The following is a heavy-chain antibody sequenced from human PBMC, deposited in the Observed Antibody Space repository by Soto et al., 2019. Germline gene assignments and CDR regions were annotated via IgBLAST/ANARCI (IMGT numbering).Heavy chain of an antibody. J-gene: IGHJ4*02. CDR2: IYYSGST. CDR3: ARHFNSFPPLDY. D-gene: IGHD1-20*01. V-gene: IGHV4-39*01. CDR1: GGSLSSSSYY. Sequence: QLQLQESGPGLVKPSETLSPTCTVSGGSLSSSSYYWGWIRQPPGKGLEWIGSIYYSGSTYYNPSLKSRVTISVDTSKNQFSLKLSSVTAADTAVYYCARHFNSFPPLDYWGQGTLVTVSS.